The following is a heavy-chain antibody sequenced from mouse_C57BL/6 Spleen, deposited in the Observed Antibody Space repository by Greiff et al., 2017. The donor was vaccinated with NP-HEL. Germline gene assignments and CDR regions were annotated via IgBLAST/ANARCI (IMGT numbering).Heavy chain of an antibody. V-gene: IGHV1-61*01. CDR2: IYPSDSET. CDR3: ARRIYYDPLDY. D-gene: IGHD2-4*01. J-gene: IGHJ2*01. CDR1: GYTFTSYW. Sequence: QVQLQQPGAELVRPGSSVKLSCKASGYTFTSYWMDWVKQRPGQGLEWIGNIYPSDSETHYNQKFKDKATLTVDKSSSTAYMQLSSLTSEDSAVYYCARRIYYDPLDYWGQGTTLTVSS.